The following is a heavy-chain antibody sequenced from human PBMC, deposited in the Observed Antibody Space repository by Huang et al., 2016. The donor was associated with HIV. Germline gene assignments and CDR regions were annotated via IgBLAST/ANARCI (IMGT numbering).Heavy chain of an antibody. CDR2: IYYMGST. CDR3: ARLPGSITMIRGVITDPY. CDR1: GGSIRSDNYY. J-gene: IGHJ4*02. Sequence: QLQLQESGPGLVKPSETLSLTCTVSGGSIRSDNYYWGWIRQPPGKGLEWIGSIYYMGSTYHNPSLKRRVTITVDTSKNHFSLRMRSVTAADTAVYYCARLPGSITMIRGVITDPYWGQGTLVTVSS. V-gene: IGHV4-39*02. D-gene: IGHD3-10*01.